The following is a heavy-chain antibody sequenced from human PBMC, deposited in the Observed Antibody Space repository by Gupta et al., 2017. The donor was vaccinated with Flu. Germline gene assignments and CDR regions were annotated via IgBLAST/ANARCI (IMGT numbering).Heavy chain of an antibody. D-gene: IGHD6-13*01. V-gene: IGHV3-21*06. J-gene: IGHJ5*01. CDR2: ISSSSSYM. Sequence: VHLVESGGGPVKPGWSLSLSCEASGFNFHSYTMVWVRQAPGKWLELVSDISSSSSYMYYADSLRGRFTISRDNTRNSFFLQINSLRGDDAAIYYCARDRGVGSSTADFDSWSQGTRVTVSS. CDR1: GFNFHSYT. CDR3: ARDRGVGSSTADFDS.